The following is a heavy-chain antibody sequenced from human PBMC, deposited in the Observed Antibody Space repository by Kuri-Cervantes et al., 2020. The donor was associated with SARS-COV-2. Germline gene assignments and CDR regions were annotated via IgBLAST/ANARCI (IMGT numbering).Heavy chain of an antibody. D-gene: IGHD3-9*01. CDR2: INPNSGGT. CDR3: ARAGVLRYFDWLKTGGMDV. V-gene: IGHV1-2*04. J-gene: IGHJ6*02. Sequence: ASVKVSCKASGYTFTGYYMHWVRQAPGQGLEWMGWINPNSGGTNYAQKFQGWVTMTRDTSISTAYMELSRLRSDDTAVYYCARAGVLRYFDWLKTGGMDVWGQGTTVTVSS. CDR1: GYTFTGYY.